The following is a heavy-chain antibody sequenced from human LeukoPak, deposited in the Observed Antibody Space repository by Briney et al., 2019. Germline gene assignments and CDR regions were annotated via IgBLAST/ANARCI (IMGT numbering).Heavy chain of an antibody. CDR3: ARAWFDP. CDR1: GGSFSGYY. CDR2: INHSGST. Sequence: SETLSLTCAVYGGSFSGYYWSWIRQPPGKGLEWIGEINHSGSTNYNPSLKSRVTISVDTPKNQFSLKLSSVTAADTAVYYCARAWFDPWGQGTLVTVSS. J-gene: IGHJ5*02. V-gene: IGHV4-34*01.